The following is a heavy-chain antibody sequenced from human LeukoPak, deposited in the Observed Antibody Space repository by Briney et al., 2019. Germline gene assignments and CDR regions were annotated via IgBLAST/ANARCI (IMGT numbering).Heavy chain of an antibody. J-gene: IGHJ4*02. CDR2: IKSKTDGGTT. D-gene: IGHD2-2*02. CDR3: TTGPIFPIVVVPAAIRGGGY. V-gene: IGHV3-15*01. Sequence: GGSLRLSCAASGFTFSNAWMSWVRQAPGKGLEWVGRIKSKTDGGTTDYAAPVKGRFTISRDDSKNTLYLQMNSLKTEDTAVYYCTTGPIFPIVVVPAAIRGGGYWGQGTLVTVSS. CDR1: GFTFSNAW.